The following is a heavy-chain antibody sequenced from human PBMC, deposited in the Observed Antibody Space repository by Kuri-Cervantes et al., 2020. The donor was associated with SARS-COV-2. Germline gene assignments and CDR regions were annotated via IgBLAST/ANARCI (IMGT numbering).Heavy chain of an antibody. CDR2: INPSGGST. CDR1: GYTLTSYY. J-gene: IGHJ4*02. D-gene: IGHD4-17*01. CDR3: ARSPPNGDYDGWFDY. V-gene: IGHV1-46*01. Sequence: ASVKVSCKASGYTLTSYYMHWVRQAPGQGLEWMGIINPSGGSTSYAQKFQGRVTMTRDTSTSTVYIELSSLRSEDTAVYYCARSPPNGDYDGWFDYWGQGTLVTVSS.